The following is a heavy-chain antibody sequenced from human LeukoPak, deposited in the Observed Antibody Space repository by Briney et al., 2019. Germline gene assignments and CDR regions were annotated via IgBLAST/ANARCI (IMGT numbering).Heavy chain of an antibody. V-gene: IGHV1-2*02. J-gene: IGHJ6*02. CDR1: GYSFTEYY. D-gene: IGHD2-2*01. Sequence: GASVKVSCKASGYSFTEYYLQWVRQAPGQGLEWMGWINPDSGGTNSAQKFQGRVTMTRDTSISTAYMEMSSLRSDDTAVYYCTRDHCTSINCYEYKYYGMDVGGQGTTVTVSS. CDR3: TRDHCTSINCYEYKYYGMDV. CDR2: INPDSGGT.